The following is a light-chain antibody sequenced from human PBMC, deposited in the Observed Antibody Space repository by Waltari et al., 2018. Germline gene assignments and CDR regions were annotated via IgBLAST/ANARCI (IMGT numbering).Light chain of an antibody. V-gene: IGKV3-15*01. CDR3: QQYNDWPPKHT. CDR2: AAS. J-gene: IGKJ4*01. Sequence: DIVMTQSPATLSVSPGERATLSCRASQIVSTNLAWYQQKPGQAPRLLMYAASTRATGIPARFSCSGSGTEFTLTVSSLQSEDFAVYYCQQYNDWPPKHTFGGGTKVEIK. CDR1: QIVSTN.